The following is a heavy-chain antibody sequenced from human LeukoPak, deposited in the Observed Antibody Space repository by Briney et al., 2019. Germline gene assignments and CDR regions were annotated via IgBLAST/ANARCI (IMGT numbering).Heavy chain of an antibody. J-gene: IGHJ6*02. V-gene: IGHV3-23*01. CDR3: AKLDPSGDFYYYGMDV. CDR1: GFTFSNYA. Sequence: TGGSLRLSCAASGFTFSNYARSWVRQAPGKGLEWVSAISGSGGRTFYTDSVKGRFTISRDNSKNTLYLQMNSLRAEDTAVYYCAKLDPSGDFYYYGMDVWGQGTTVTVSS. D-gene: IGHD3-9*01. CDR2: ISGSGGRT.